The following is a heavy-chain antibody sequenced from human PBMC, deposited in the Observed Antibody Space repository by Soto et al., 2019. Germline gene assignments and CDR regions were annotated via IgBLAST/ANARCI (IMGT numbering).Heavy chain of an antibody. CDR2: ISYDGNKK. J-gene: IGHJ4*02. V-gene: IGHV3-30*03. CDR1: GFTFSSYG. Sequence: QVQLVESGGGVVQPGRSLRLSCAASGFTFSSYGMHWVRQAPGKGLEWVAVISYDGNKKYYADSVKGRFTISRDNSKNTLSLQMNSLRPEDTAVYYCARFRSERPFDYWGQGTLVTVSS. CDR3: ARFRSERPFDY.